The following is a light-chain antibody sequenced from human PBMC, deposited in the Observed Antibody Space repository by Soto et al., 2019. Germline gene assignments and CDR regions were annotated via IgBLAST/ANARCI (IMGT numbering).Light chain of an antibody. CDR2: GAS. J-gene: IGKJ4*01. CDR3: QQYNNWPPLT. V-gene: IGKV3-15*01. CDR1: QSVSSN. Sequence: EIVMTQSPATLSVSPVERATLSCMASQSVSSNLAWYQQKPGQAPRLLIYGASTRATGTPARFSGSGSGTEFTLTISSLQSEDFAVYYCQQYNNWPPLTFGGGTKVDIK.